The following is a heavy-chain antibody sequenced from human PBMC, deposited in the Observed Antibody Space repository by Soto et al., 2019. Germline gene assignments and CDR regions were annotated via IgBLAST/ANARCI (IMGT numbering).Heavy chain of an antibody. CDR1: GDSVSNNSAA. Sequence: SQTLSLTGAISGDSVSNNSAAWNWIRQSPSRGLEWLGRTYYRSKWFNNYALSVKGRITINPDTSKNQFSLQLNSVTPEDTAVYYCAREGRLAASIFHNWFAPWGQGTLVTVSS. V-gene: IGHV6-1*01. J-gene: IGHJ5*02. CDR2: TYYRSKWFN. D-gene: IGHD3-3*02. CDR3: AREGRLAASIFHNWFAP.